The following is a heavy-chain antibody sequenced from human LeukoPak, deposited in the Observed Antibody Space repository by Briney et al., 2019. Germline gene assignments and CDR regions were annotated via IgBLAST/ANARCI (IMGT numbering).Heavy chain of an antibody. CDR2: ISAYNGKT. CDR3: ARAKRIPMVRGASSGWFAP. CDR1: GYTFTSYG. V-gene: IGHV1-18*01. Sequence: GASVKVSCKASGYTFTSYGISGVRQAPGQGLEWMGLISAYNGKTNYAQKLQGRVNMTTDTSTSTAYMELRSLSSDDTAVYYCARAKRIPMVRGASSGWFAPWGQGTLVTVSS. J-gene: IGHJ5*02. D-gene: IGHD3-10*01.